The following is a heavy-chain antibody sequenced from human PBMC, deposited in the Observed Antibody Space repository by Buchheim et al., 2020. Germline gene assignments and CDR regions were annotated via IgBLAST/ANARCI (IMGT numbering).Heavy chain of an antibody. D-gene: IGHD6-13*01. J-gene: IGHJ1*01. CDR2: IFYSGNT. CDR1: GGSICSDY. Sequence: QVQLQESGPGQVKPSETLSLTCTVSGGSICSDYWSWIRQSPGKGLEWIGCIFYSGNTHYNPSLKSRVTISSDKSKNKFSLKLNSVTAADTAVYYCARGSGNSWHLLHWGQGTL. CDR3: ARGSGNSWHLLH. V-gene: IGHV4-59*01.